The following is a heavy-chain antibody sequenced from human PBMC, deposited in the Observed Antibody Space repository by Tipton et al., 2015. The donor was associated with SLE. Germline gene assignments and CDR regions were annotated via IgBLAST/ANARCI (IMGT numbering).Heavy chain of an antibody. J-gene: IGHJ4*02. CDR2: ISYDGTNK. D-gene: IGHD6-25*01. V-gene: IGHV3-30*04. CDR3: ERDRRLNSFDC. CDR1: GFTFTSYA. Sequence: SLRLSCAASGFTFTSYALHWVRQAPGKGLEWVAIISYDGTNKYYADSERRRFTISRDNSNNTLNLQKNSLRAEDTAVYYCERDRRLNSFDCWGQGSLVTVSS.